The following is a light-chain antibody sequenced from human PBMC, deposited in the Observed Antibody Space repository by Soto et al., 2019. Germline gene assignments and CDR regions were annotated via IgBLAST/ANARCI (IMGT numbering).Light chain of an antibody. J-gene: IGKJ4*01. V-gene: IGKV3-15*01. CDR1: HSISSN. Sequence: IVMTQSPATLSVSSGERATLSCMASHSISSNLAWYQQKPGQAPRLLIYGPSTRATGIPARFSGRGSGTEFTLTISSLQSEDFAVYYCQQYNNWPHTFGGGTKADIK. CDR3: QQYNNWPHT. CDR2: GPS.